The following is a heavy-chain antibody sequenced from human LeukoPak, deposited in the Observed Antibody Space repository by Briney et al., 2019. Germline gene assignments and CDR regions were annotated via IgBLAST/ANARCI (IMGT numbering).Heavy chain of an antibody. CDR1: GGTFSSYA. CDR2: IIPIFGTA. J-gene: IGHJ6*02. D-gene: IGHD2-2*01. V-gene: IGHV1-69*01. CDR3: ARENSYQLLLTYYYGMDV. Sequence: ASVKVSCKASGGTFSSYAISWVRQAPGQGLEWMGGIIPIFGTANYAQKFQGRVTITADESTSTAYMELSSLRSEDTAVYYCARENSYQLLLTYYYGMDVWGQGTTVTVSS.